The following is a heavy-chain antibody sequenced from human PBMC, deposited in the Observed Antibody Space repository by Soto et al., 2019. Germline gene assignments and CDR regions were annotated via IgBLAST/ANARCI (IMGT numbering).Heavy chain of an antibody. CDR1: GFTVGSSY. J-gene: IGHJ4*02. CDR2: LYGGGSS. V-gene: IGHV3-66*01. CDR3: ARASIAAVTTIDY. Sequence: EVQLVESGGGLVQPGGSLSLSCAASGFTVGSSYMSWVRQAPGKGLDWVSVLYGGGSSYYADSVKGRVTISRDNRKNTRYLPMKGLTAEDTAVYYCARASIAAVTTIDYWGQGTLVTVSS. D-gene: IGHD4-17*01.